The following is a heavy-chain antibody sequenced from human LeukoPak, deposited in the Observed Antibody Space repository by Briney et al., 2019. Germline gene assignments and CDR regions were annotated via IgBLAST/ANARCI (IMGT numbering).Heavy chain of an antibody. D-gene: IGHD6-13*01. CDR1: GGSISSYY. CDR3: ARNPQGEAAAILPEIGAFDI. CDR2: IYYSGST. V-gene: IGHV4-59*12. Sequence: SETLSLTCTVSGGSISSYYWSWIRQPPGKGLEWIGYIYYSGSTNYNPSLKSRVTISVDTSKNQFSLKLSSVTAADTAVYYCARNPQGEAAAILPEIGAFDIWGQGTMVTVSS. J-gene: IGHJ3*02.